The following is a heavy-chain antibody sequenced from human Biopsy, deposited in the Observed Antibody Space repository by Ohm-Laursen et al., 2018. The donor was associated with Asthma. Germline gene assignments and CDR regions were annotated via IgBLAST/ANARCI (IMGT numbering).Heavy chain of an antibody. J-gene: IGHJ6*02. Sequence: SLRLSCAASGFTFSSYGMHWVRQAPGKGLEWVAVISYDGSNKYYADSVKGRFTISRDNSKNTLYLQMNSLRDEDTAVYYCARDYGGNSGYYYGMDVWGQGTTVTVSS. CDR3: ARDYGGNSGYYYGMDV. V-gene: IGHV3-30*03. CDR1: GFTFSSYG. D-gene: IGHD4-23*01. CDR2: ISYDGSNK.